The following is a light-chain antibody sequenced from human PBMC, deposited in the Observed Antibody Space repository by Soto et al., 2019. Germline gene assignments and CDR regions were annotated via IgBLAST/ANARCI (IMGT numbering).Light chain of an antibody. CDR1: SSNIGAGYD. CDR3: QSYDSRLSAYV. J-gene: IGLJ1*01. Sequence: QSVLTQPPSGSGAPGQRVTISCTGSSSNIGAGYDVHWYLQVPGTAPKLLVYTNNNRPSGVPDRFSGSKSDTSASLAITGLQAEDEADYYCQSYDSRLSAYVFGTGTKVTVL. V-gene: IGLV1-40*01. CDR2: TNN.